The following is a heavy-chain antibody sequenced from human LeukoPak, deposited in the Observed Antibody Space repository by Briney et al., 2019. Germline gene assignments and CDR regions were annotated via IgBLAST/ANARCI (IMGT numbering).Heavy chain of an antibody. J-gene: IGHJ4*02. CDR1: GFTFSSYA. V-gene: IGHV3-23*01. CDR2: ITDGFST. Sequence: EGSLRLSCAASGFTFSSYAMSWVRQAPGKGLEWVSSITDGFSTHSADSVKGRFTISRDNSKNTLYLQMNSLRAEDTAVYYCAKDRGGGFDSWGQGTLVTVSA. CDR3: AKDRGGGFDS. D-gene: IGHD3-16*01.